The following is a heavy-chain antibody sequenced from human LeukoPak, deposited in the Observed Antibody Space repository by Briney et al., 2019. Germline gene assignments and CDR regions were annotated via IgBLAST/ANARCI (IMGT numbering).Heavy chain of an antibody. CDR3: ARGVYYGSGSYYKNRLDAFDI. D-gene: IGHD3-10*01. CDR1: GYTFTSYD. J-gene: IGHJ3*02. V-gene: IGHV1-8*01. Sequence: ASVKVSCKASGYTFTSYDINWVRQATGQGLEWMGWMNPNSGNTGYAQKFQGRVTMTRNTSISTAYMELSSLRSEDTAVYYCARGVYYGSGSYYKNRLDAFDIWGQGTMVTVSS. CDR2: MNPNSGNT.